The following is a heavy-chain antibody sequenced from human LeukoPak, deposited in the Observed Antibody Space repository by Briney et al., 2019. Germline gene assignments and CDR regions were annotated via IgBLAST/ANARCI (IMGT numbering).Heavy chain of an antibody. J-gene: IGHJ3*02. CDR3: GRGGNGIDI. V-gene: IGHV3-74*01. CDR2: INSDESNT. CDR1: GFTFRNYL. D-gene: IGHD2-8*01. Sequence: GGSLRLTCAASGFTFRNYLMHWVRQAPGKGLVWVSRINSDESNTNSYADSVKGRFTISRDNAKNTLYLQMNSLRAEDTAVYFSGRGGNGIDIWGQGTTDIVSS.